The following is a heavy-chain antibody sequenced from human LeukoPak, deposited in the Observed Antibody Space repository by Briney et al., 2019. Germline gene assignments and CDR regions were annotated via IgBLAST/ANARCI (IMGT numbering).Heavy chain of an antibody. CDR1: GFRFSSYD. CDR2: ISSAGTTI. Sequence: GGSLRLSCEASGFRFSSYDMDWARQAPGKGLEWLSYISSAGTTIYYADSVKGRFTISRDNAKNSLYPQMNSLRAEDTAVYFCVRDDTTLDYWGQGTLVTVSS. V-gene: IGHV3-48*01. J-gene: IGHJ4*02. D-gene: IGHD1-26*01. CDR3: VRDDTTLDY.